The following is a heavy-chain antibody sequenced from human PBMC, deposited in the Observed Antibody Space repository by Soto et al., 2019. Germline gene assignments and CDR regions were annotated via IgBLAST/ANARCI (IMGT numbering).Heavy chain of an antibody. D-gene: IGHD4-17*01. CDR2: IYYSGST. J-gene: IGHJ4*02. V-gene: IGHV4-31*03. Sequence: QVQLQESGPGLVKPSQTLSLTCTVSGGSISSGGYDWSWIRQHPGKGLEWIGYIYYSGSTYYNPSLKSRVTISVDTSKNQFSLKLSSVTAADTAVYYCARKGVYGDSPGFDYWGQGTLVTVSS. CDR1: GGSISSGGYD. CDR3: ARKGVYGDSPGFDY.